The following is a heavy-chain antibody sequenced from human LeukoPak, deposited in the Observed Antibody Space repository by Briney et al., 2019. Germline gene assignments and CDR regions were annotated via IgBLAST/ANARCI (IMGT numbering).Heavy chain of an antibody. CDR3: AKSQVTGWYDFDY. V-gene: IGHV3-30*02. Sequence: TGGSLRLSCAASGFTFSSYGMNWVRQAPGKGLEWVASIRSDGSDKKYADSVKGQFTISRDNSKSTLNLQMNSLRPEDTAVYYCAKSQVTGWYDFDYWGQGTLVIVSS. CDR2: IRSDGSDK. D-gene: IGHD6-19*01. CDR1: GFTFSSYG. J-gene: IGHJ4*02.